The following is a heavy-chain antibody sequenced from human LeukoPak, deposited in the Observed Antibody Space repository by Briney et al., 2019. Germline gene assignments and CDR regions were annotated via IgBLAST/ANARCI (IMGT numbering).Heavy chain of an antibody. J-gene: IGHJ4*02. CDR1: GFTFSSYS. D-gene: IGHD3-10*01. V-gene: IGHV3-48*04. CDR3: ARGAYGSGSYYPDY. Sequence: GGSLRLSCAASGFTFSSYSMNWVRQAPGKGLEWVSYISSGGGTIYYAASVKGRFTISRDNAKNSLFLQVNSLRAEDTAVYYCARGAYGSGSYYPDYWGQGTLVTVSS. CDR2: ISSGGGTI.